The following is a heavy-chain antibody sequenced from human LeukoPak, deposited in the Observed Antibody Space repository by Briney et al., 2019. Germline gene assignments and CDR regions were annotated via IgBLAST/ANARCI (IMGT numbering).Heavy chain of an antibody. V-gene: IGHV1-24*01. CDR3: ATDLELGLLWFGGFDY. J-gene: IGHJ4*02. CDR2: FDPEDGET. CDR1: GYTLTELS. D-gene: IGHD3-10*01. Sequence: GASVKVSCKVSGYTLTELSMHWVRQAPGEGLEWMGGFDPEDGETIYAQKFQGRVTMTEDTSTDTAYMELSSLRSEDTAVYYCATDLELGLLWFGGFDYWGQGTLVTVSS.